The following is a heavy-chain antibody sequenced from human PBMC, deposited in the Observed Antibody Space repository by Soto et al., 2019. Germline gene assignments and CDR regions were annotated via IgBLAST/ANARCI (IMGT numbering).Heavy chain of an antibody. V-gene: IGHV4-59*01. CDR3: ARDLKEYCSDGKCNWFDP. CDR2: IYYSGST. CDR1: GGSIISYY. Sequence: SETLSLTCTVSGGSIISYYWIWIRQPPGKGLEWIGYIYYSGSTNYNPSLKSRVTISFDASKNEISLQVRSATAADAAVYYCARDLKEYCSDGKCNWFDPWGQGTLVTVSS. J-gene: IGHJ5*02. D-gene: IGHD2-15*01.